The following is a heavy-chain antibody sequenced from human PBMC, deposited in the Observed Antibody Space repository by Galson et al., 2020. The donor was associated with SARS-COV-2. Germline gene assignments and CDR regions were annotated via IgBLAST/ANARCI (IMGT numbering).Heavy chain of an antibody. CDR1: EFSLSTSGMC. D-gene: IGHD3-9*01. J-gene: IGHJ4*02. CDR3: ARTHYDILTGYSSLLDY. V-gene: IGHV2-70*11. Sequence: SGPTLVKPTQTLTLTCTFSEFSLSTSGMCVSWIRQPPGKALEWLARIDWDDDKYYSTSLKTRLTISKDTSKNQVVLTMTNMDPVDTATYYCARTHYDILTGYSSLLDYWGQGTLVTVSS. CDR2: IDWDDDK.